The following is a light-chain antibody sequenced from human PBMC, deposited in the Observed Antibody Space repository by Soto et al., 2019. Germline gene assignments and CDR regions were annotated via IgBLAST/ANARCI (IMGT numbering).Light chain of an antibody. CDR1: SSNIGAGFD. J-gene: IGLJ2*01. V-gene: IGLV1-40*01. CDR2: GNS. CDR3: QSYDSSLSAYVV. Sequence: QLVLTQPPSVSGAPGQRVTISCTGNSSNIGAGFDVHWYQQLPGTAPKLLICGNSNRPSGVPDRFSGSKSGTSASLAITGLQAEDEADYYCQSYDSSLSAYVVFGGGTKVTVL.